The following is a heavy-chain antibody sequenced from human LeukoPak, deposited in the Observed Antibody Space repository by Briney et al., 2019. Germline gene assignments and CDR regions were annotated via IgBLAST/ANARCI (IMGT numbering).Heavy chain of an antibody. CDR1: GYTFTGYY. J-gene: IGHJ4*02. CDR2: INPNSGGT. D-gene: IGHD6-13*01. CDR3: ARDGDRYSSSWYNY. Sequence: ASVKVSCKASGYTFTGYYMHWVRQAPGQGLEWMGWINPNSGGTNYAQKFQGRVTMTRDTSISTAYMELSRLRSDDTAVYYCARDGDRYSSSWYNYWGQGTLVTVSS. V-gene: IGHV1-2*02.